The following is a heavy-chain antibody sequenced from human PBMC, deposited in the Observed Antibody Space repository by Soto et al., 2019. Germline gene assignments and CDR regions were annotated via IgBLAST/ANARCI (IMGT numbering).Heavy chain of an antibody. V-gene: IGHV3-64*01. CDR1: GCTFSSYA. CDR2: ISSNGGST. D-gene: IGHD3-16*02. CDR3: ARDLSTRVGYYYYYMDV. J-gene: IGHJ6*03. Sequence: GGSLRLSWAASGCTFSSYAMHWIRQAQGKGLEYVSAISSNGGSTYYANSVKGRFTISRDNSKNTLYLQMGSLRAEDMAVYYCARDLSTRVGYYYYYMDVWGKGTTVTVSS.